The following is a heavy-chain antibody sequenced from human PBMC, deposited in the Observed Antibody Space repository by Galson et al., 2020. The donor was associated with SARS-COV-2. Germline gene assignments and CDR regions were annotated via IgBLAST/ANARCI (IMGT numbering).Heavy chain of an antibody. V-gene: IGHV4-38-2*02. D-gene: IGHD2-15*01. CDR3: ARQVVAKTYYFDY. CDR2: IHRSGST. Sequence: ASETLSLTCSVSGYSISSGYYWMWIRQSPEKGLEWIANIHRSGSTYYNPSLKNRATISVDTSKNQFSLRLNSMTAADTAVYYCARQVVAKTYYFDYWGRGILVTVSS. CDR1: GYSISSGYY. J-gene: IGHJ4*02.